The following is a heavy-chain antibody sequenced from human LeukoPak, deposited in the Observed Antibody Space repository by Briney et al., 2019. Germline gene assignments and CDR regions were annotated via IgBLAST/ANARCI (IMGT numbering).Heavy chain of an antibody. D-gene: IGHD6-13*01. V-gene: IGHV3-7*01. J-gene: IGHJ4*02. CDR2: INRDGSAK. CDR3: ATAPAAADSF. Sequence: PGGSLRLSCAASGFTFSSFWVTWVRQAPGKGLEWVANINRDGSAKTYVDPVKGRFIISRDNAKNSVYLRMSSLRAEDTAAYYCATAPAAADSFWGQGTLVAVSS. CDR1: GFTFSSFW.